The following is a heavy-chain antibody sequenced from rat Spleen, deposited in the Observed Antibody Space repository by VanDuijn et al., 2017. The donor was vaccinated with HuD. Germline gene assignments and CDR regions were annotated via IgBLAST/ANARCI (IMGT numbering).Heavy chain of an antibody. J-gene: IGHJ2*01. CDR3: ATAHLLGGDY. CDR2: ITSAGSDT. D-gene: IGHD2-1*01. V-gene: IGHV5-7*01. Sequence: EVQLVESGGDLVQPGRSLKLSCAASGFTFSDYNMAWVRQAPKKGLEWVATITSAGSDTYYPDSVKGRFTISRNNAKSTLYLQMDSLRSEDTATYYCATAHLLGGDYWGQGVMVTVSS. CDR1: GFTFSDYN.